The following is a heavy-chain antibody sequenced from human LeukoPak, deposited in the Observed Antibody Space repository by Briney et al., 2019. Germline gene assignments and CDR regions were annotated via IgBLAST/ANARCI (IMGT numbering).Heavy chain of an antibody. Sequence: GGSLKLSCAASGFTFNSYGMHWVRQAPGKGLEWVAVIWYEGSNKHYADSVRGRFTISRDNSKNILYLQMNSLRVEDTAVYFCARGGYDILTGYIDHWGHGTLVTVSS. D-gene: IGHD3-9*01. CDR3: ARGGYDILTGYIDH. J-gene: IGHJ4*01. V-gene: IGHV3-33*01. CDR2: IWYEGSNK. CDR1: GFTFNSYG.